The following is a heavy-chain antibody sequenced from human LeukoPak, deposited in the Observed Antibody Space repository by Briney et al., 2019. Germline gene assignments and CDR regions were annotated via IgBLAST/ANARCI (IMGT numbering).Heavy chain of an antibody. CDR1: GFTFSSYW. D-gene: IGHD4-23*01. CDR3: ARDKYGGNSNAFDI. CDR2: IGTDGSSS. V-gene: IGHV3-74*01. Sequence: GGSLRLSCAASGFTFSSYWMHWVRQVPGKGLVWVSRIGTDGSSSTYADYVKGRFTISRDNAKNTLYLQMNSLRAEDTAVYYCARDKYGGNSNAFDIWGQGTLVTVSS. J-gene: IGHJ3*02.